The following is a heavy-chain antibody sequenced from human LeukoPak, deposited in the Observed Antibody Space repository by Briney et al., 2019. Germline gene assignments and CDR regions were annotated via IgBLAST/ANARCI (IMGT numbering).Heavy chain of an antibody. Sequence: ESGPTLVKPTQTLTLTCTFPGFSLSTSGVGVGWIRQPPGKALEWLALIFWNDDKRYSPSLKSRLTITKDTSKNQVVLTMTNMDPVDTATYYCAHSPPTIFGVVIPQFDPWGQGTLVTVSS. J-gene: IGHJ5*02. CDR2: IFWNDDK. CDR1: GFSLSTSGVG. D-gene: IGHD3-3*01. CDR3: AHSPPTIFGVVIPQFDP. V-gene: IGHV2-5*01.